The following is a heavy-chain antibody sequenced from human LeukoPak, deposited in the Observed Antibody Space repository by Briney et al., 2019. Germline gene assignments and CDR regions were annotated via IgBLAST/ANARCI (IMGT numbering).Heavy chain of an antibody. CDR2: ISSSSSYI. Sequence: GGSLRISCAASGFTFSSYSMNWVRQAPGKGLEWVSSISSSSSYIYYADSVKGRFTISRDNAKNSLYLQMNSLRAEDTAVYYCARDMGYYDSSGSFDYWGQGTLVTVSS. CDR3: ARDMGYYDSSGSFDY. J-gene: IGHJ4*02. CDR1: GFTFSSYS. D-gene: IGHD3-22*01. V-gene: IGHV3-21*01.